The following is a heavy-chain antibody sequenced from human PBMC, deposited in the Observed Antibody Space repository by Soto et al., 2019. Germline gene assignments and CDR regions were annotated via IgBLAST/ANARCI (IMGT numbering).Heavy chain of an antibody. CDR1: GGSISSGGYY. CDR2: IYYSGST. J-gene: IGHJ4*02. V-gene: IGHV4-31*03. CDR3: ARGDMVRGVTQFDY. Sequence: QVQLQDSGPGLVKPSQTLSLTCTVSGGSISSGGYYWSWIRQHPGKGLEWIGYIYYSGSTYYNPSLKSRVTISVDASKNQFSLKLSSVTAADTAVYYCARGDMVRGVTQFDYWGQGTLVTVSS. D-gene: IGHD3-10*01.